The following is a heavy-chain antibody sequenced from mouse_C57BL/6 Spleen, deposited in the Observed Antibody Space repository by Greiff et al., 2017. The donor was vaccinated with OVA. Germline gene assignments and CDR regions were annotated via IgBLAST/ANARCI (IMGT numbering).Heavy chain of an antibody. CDR2: IDPSDSET. J-gene: IGHJ4*01. CDR1: GYTFTSYW. CDR3: ARDYDGYYAMDY. V-gene: IGHV1-52*01. D-gene: IGHD2-4*01. Sequence: QVQLQQPGAELVRPGSSVKLSCKASGYTFTSYWMHWVKQRPIQGLEWIGNIDPSDSETHYNQKFKDKATLTVDKSSSTAYMQLSSLTSEDSAVYYCARDYDGYYAMDYWGQGTSVTVSS.